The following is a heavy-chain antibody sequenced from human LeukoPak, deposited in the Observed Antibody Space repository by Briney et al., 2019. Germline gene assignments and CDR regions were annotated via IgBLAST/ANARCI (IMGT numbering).Heavy chain of an antibody. CDR1: GFSLSTSGMC. CDR3: ARMNIQSFSYFDY. J-gene: IGHJ4*02. CDR2: IDWDDRK. Sequence: SGPTLVNPTQTLTLTCTFSGFSLSTSGMCVSWIRQPPGEALEWLARIDWDDRKYYRTSLKTRLTISKDTSENQVVLTMTNMDPVDTATYYCARMNIQSFSYFDYWGRGTLVTVSS. V-gene: IGHV2-70*11. D-gene: IGHD2/OR15-2a*01.